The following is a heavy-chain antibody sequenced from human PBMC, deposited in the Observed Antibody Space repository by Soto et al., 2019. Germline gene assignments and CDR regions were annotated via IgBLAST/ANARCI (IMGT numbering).Heavy chain of an antibody. Sequence: PSETLSLTCTVSGGSISSGDHYWNWIRQPPGKGLEWIGYIYYSGSTYYNPSLKSRVTMSVDTTENQFSLKLSSVTAADTAVYYCARETGDYYDSSASLHYWGQGILVTVSS. CDR3: ARETGDYYDSSASLHY. D-gene: IGHD3-22*01. V-gene: IGHV4-30-4*01. CDR2: IYYSGST. CDR1: GGSISSGDHY. J-gene: IGHJ4*02.